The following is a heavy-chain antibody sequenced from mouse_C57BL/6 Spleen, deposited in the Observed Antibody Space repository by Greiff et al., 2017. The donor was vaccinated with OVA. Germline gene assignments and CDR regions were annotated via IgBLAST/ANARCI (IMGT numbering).Heavy chain of an antibody. D-gene: IGHD4-1*01. CDR3: ARDNWVFAY. CDR1: GFTFSSYA. CDR2: ISDGGSYT. V-gene: IGHV5-4*01. Sequence: EVQLVESGGGLVKPGGSLKLSCAASGFTFSSYAMSWVRQTPEKRLEWVATISDGGSYTYSPDNVKGRFTISRDNAKNNLYLQMSHLKSEDTAMYYCARDNWVFAYWGQGTLVTVSA. J-gene: IGHJ3*01.